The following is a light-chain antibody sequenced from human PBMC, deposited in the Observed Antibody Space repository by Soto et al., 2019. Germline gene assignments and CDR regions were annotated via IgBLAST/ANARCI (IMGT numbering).Light chain of an antibody. Sequence: QSVLTQPASVSGSPGQSITISCTGTSSDVGGYNYVSWYQQHPGKAPKLMIYDVTKRPSGVPDRFSGSKSGNTASLTVSGLQAEDEADYYCMCYAGGNNWVFGGGTKVTVL. CDR3: MCYAGGNNWV. CDR1: SSDVGGYNY. V-gene: IGLV2-8*01. J-gene: IGLJ3*02. CDR2: DVT.